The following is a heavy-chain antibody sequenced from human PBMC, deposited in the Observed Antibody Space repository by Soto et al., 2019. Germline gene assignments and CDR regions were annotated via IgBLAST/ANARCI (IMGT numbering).Heavy chain of an antibody. CDR3: ARRNVYGSGSYSFDY. CDR2: INAAIGNT. D-gene: IGHD3-10*01. J-gene: IGHJ4*02. CDR1: GYTFTNYA. Sequence: QVQLVQSGAEVKKPGASVKVSCKASGYTFTNYAMHWVRQAPGQRLEWMGWINAAIGNTKYSQKFQGSVTITRDTSANIAYMELSSLRSEDTAVYYCARRNVYGSGSYSFDYCGQGTLVTVSS. V-gene: IGHV1-3*01.